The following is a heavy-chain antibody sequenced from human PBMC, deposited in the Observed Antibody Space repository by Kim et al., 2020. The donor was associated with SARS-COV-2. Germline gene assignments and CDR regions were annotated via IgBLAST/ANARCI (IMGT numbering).Heavy chain of an antibody. D-gene: IGHD2-21*01. CDR3: AREGAYCGGDCLNLFDH. CDR2: ISYDERNR. CDR1: GFTFSSYG. V-gene: IGHV3-30*03. Sequence: GGSLRLSCAASGFTFSSYGMHWVRQVPGKGLEWVAFISYDERNRDYSQSVQGRFSISRDNSKNTLYLQMNSLRTDDTAVYFCAREGAYCGGDCLNLFDHWGQGTLVTVSS. J-gene: IGHJ4*02.